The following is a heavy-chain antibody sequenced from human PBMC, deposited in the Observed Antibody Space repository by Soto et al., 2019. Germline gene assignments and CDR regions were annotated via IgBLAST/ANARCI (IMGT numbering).Heavy chain of an antibody. D-gene: IGHD2-21*01. Sequence: PSETLSLTCTVSGGSINSRGYYWTWIRQHPGKGLEWIGNIYYSGSIHFNPSLKSRLTMLVDTSENQFSLKLTSVTAADAAVYYCETQSEYTGDFYGWVDPWGQGTLVTVSS. V-gene: IGHV4-31*03. J-gene: IGHJ5*02. CDR3: ETQSEYTGDFYGWVDP. CDR2: IYYSGSI. CDR1: GGSINSRGYY.